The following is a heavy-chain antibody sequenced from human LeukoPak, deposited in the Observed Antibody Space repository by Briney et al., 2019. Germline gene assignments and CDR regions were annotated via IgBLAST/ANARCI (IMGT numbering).Heavy chain of an antibody. V-gene: IGHV4-38-2*02. Sequence: SETLSLTCTVSGYSISSGDCWGWIRQPPGKGLEWIASIHHSGTTYYTLSLKSRVRISLDPSKNQLSLSLRSVTAADTAVYYCARGWSILRGGDWFDPWGQGTLVTVSS. D-gene: IGHD3-3*02. CDR3: ARGWSILRGGDWFDP. J-gene: IGHJ5*02. CDR2: IHHSGTT. CDR1: GYSISSGDC.